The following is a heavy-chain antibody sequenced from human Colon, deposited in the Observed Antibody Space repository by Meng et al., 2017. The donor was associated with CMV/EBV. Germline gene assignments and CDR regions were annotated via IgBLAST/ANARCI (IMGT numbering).Heavy chain of an antibody. CDR3: ADPPAGL. V-gene: IGHV4-4*01. CDR2: IFPSGAS. CDR1: CVSRIGTNW. D-gene: IGHD3-16*01. Sequence: PSLPCVVSCVSRIGTNWWTWVRQPPGGGLELIVEIFPSGASNSPPSLKSRATISIDNSRNLFSRRLTSVTVADTAVYFCADPPAGLWGQGVLVTVSS. J-gene: IGHJ4*02.